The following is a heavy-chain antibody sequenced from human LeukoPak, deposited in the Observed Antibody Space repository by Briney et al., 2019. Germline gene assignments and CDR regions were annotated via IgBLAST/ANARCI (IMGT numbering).Heavy chain of an antibody. J-gene: IGHJ4*02. CDR3: TREVHSGSSDY. Sequence: GGSLRLSCAASGFTFSSYEMNWVRQAPGKGLEYVSTISSDGGDTYYANSVKGRFTISRDNSKNTLYLQMGSLRADDMAVYYCTREVHSGSSDYWGQGTLVTVSS. V-gene: IGHV3-64*01. CDR1: GFTFSSYE. D-gene: IGHD1-26*01. CDR2: ISSDGGDT.